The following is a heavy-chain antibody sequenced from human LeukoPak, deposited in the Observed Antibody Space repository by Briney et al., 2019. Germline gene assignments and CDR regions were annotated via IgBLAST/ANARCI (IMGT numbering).Heavy chain of an antibody. J-gene: IGHJ5*02. CDR2: IYYSGST. V-gene: IGHV4-30-4*08. Sequence: SETLSLTCTVSGGSISSGDYYWTWIRQPPGKGLEWIGYIYYSGSTYYNPSLKSRVTISVDTSKNQFSLKLSSVTAADTAVYYCARSSSIAARPGDPWGQGTLVTVSS. D-gene: IGHD6-6*01. CDR1: GGSISSGDYY. CDR3: ARSSSIAARPGDP.